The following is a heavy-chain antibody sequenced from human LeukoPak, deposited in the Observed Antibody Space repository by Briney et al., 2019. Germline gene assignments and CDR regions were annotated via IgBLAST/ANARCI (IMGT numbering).Heavy chain of an antibody. J-gene: IGHJ5*02. Sequence: GGSLRLSCAASGFTFSSYSMNWVRQAPGKGLEWVSSISSSSSYIYYADSVKGRFTISRDNAKNSLYLRMNSLRAEDTAVYYCARDYYYDSSGYYYALSFSWFDPWGQGTLVTVSS. CDR1: GFTFSSYS. CDR2: ISSSSSYI. CDR3: ARDYYYDSSGYYYALSFSWFDP. D-gene: IGHD3-22*01. V-gene: IGHV3-21*01.